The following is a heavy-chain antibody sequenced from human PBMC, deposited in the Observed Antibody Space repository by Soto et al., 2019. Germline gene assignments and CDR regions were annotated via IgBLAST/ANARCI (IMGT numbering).Heavy chain of an antibody. D-gene: IGHD2-2*01. J-gene: IGHJ6*02. CDR2: IIPIFGTA. CDR1: GGTFSSYA. V-gene: IGHV1-69*13. Sequence: ASLQVSCKASGGTFSSYAISWVRQAPGQGLEWMGGIIPIFGTANYAQKFQGRVTITADESTSTAYMELSSLRSEDTAVYYCASGLVGLPAAHYLYGMEGSGQAPTGTV. CDR3: ASGLVGLPAAHYLYGMEG.